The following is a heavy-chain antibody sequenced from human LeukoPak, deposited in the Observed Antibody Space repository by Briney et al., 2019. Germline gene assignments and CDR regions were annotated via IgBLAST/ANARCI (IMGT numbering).Heavy chain of an antibody. J-gene: IGHJ6*03. CDR1: GFTFSDYY. Sequence: GGPLRLSCAASGFTFSDYYMSWIRQAPGKGLEWVSYISSSGSTIYYADSVKGRFTISRDNAKNSLYLQMNSLRAEDTAVYYCARVFHSSSWYSFDYYMDVWGKGTTVTISS. CDR3: ARVFHSSSWYSFDYYMDV. D-gene: IGHD6-13*01. CDR2: ISSSGSTI. V-gene: IGHV3-11*01.